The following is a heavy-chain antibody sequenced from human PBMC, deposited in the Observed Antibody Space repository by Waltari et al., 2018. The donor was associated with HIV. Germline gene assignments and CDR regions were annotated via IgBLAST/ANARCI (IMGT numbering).Heavy chain of an antibody. CDR1: GVSINIGGYY. V-gene: IGHV4-31*11. J-gene: IGHJ4*02. CDR3: ARGRKGYLGIEDFDS. Sequence: QVQLQESGPGLLRPSQTLSLTCAGPGVSINIGGYYWSGVRQNPGTGLEWIGHIYNNGKPYYNPSLQSRVTISLDTTQHQFSLRLNSVTGADNAVYYCARGRKGYLGIEDFDSWGQGTLVTVSS. D-gene: IGHD2-15*01. CDR2: IYNNGKP.